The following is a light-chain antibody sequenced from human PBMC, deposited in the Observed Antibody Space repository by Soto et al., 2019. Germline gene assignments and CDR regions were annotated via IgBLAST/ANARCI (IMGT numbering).Light chain of an antibody. CDR2: QAS. J-gene: IGKJ1*01. CDR3: QQYKTYPRT. V-gene: IGKV1-5*03. CDR1: QSISSW. Sequence: DVQMTQSPSTLSASVGDRVTITCRASQSISSWLAWYKQKPGKAPELLIYQASTLESGVPSRFSGSGSATEFTLTISSLQPDDFATYYCQQYKTYPRTFGQGTKVDIK.